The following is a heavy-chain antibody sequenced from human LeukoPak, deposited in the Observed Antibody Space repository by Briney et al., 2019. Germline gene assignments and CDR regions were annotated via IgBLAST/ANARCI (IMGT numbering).Heavy chain of an antibody. CDR1: GGSFSGYY. CDR2: INHSGST. V-gene: IGHV4-34*01. CDR3: ARDYGSGSYFGY. Sequence: SETLSLTCAVYGGSFSGYYWSWIRQPPGKGLEWIGEINHSGSTNYNPCLKGRVTISVDTSKNQFSLKLSSVTAADTAVYYCARDYGSGSYFGYWGQGTLVTVSS. D-gene: IGHD3-10*01. J-gene: IGHJ4*02.